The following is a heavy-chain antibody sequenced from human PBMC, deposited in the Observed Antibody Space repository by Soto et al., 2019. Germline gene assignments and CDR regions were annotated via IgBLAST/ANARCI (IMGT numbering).Heavy chain of an antibody. Sequence: ASVKVSCKASGFTFTSSAMQWVRQARGQRLEWIGWIVVGSGNTNYAQKFQERVTITRDMSTSTAYMELSSLRSEDTAVYYCAAVRELRYFDWLFAFDIWGQGTMVTVSS. CDR2: IVVGSGNT. V-gene: IGHV1-58*02. J-gene: IGHJ3*02. CDR3: AAVRELRYFDWLFAFDI. D-gene: IGHD3-9*01. CDR1: GFTFTSSA.